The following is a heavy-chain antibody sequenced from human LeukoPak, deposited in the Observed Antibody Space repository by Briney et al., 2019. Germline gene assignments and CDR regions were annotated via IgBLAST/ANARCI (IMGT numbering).Heavy chain of an antibody. V-gene: IGHV3-21*01. CDR3: AELGITMIGGV. D-gene: IGHD3-10*02. J-gene: IGHJ6*04. CDR2: ISSSSSYI. Sequence: GGSLRLSCAAPGFTFSSYSMNWVRQAPGKGLEWVSSISSSSSYIYYADSVKGRFSISRDNAKNSLYLQMNSLRAEDTAVYYCAELGITMIGGVWGKGTTVTISS. CDR1: GFTFSSYS.